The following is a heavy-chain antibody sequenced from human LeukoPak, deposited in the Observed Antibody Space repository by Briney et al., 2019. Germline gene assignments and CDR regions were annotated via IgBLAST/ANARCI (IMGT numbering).Heavy chain of an antibody. CDR2: IYHSGST. J-gene: IGHJ4*02. D-gene: IGHD5-12*01. CDR1: GGSISSSNW. Sequence: SGTLSLTCAVSGGSISSSNWWSWVRQPPGKGLEWIWEIYHSGSTNYNPSLKSRVTISVDKSKNQFSLKLSSVTAADTAVYYCARSGTVATIYFDYWGQGTLVTVSS. CDR3: ARSGTVATIYFDY. V-gene: IGHV4-4*02.